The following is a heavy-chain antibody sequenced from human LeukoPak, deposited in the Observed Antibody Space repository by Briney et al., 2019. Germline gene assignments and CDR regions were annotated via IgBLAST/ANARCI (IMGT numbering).Heavy chain of an antibody. CDR2: ISTSASSI. CDR3: ARAEYYDSTGYYFHL. CDR1: GFTFSDYY. V-gene: IGHV3-11*01. D-gene: IGHD3-22*01. J-gene: IGHJ1*01. Sequence: PGGSLRLSCAASGFTFSDYYISWLRQAPGKGLEGISYISTSASSIFYADSVKGGFTVSRDNAKNSVYLQMDSLRADDTAVYYCARAEYYDSTGYYFHLWGQGTQVTVSS.